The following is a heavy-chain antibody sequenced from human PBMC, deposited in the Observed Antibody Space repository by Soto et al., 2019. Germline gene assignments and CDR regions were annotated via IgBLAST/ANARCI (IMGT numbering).Heavy chain of an antibody. V-gene: IGHV4-34*01. CDR1: GGFVTSGSYY. CDR3: ARVERGTATTVVDAFDI. J-gene: IGHJ3*02. D-gene: IGHD1-1*01. Sequence: QVQLQQWGAGLLKPSETLSLTCTVYGGFVTSGSYYWSWIRQPPGKGLEWIGEMRHSGGTHFNPSLKSRVTISVDTSKNQFTLKMSSVTAAATALYYCARVERGTATTVVDAFDIWGPGTMVTVSS. CDR2: MRHSGGT.